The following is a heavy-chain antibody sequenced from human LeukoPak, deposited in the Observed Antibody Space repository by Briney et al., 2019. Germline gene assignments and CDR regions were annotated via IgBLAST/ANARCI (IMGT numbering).Heavy chain of an antibody. CDR2: IKTDGSTK. CDR3: AKNTYYYDSSGYYGHGTFDY. D-gene: IGHD3-22*01. J-gene: IGHJ4*02. Sequence: GGSLRLSCTGSGFIFSTYWMHWVRQAPGKGLVWVSRIKTDGSTKYYADSVKGRFAVSRDNSKNTLYLQMNSLRAEDTAVYYCAKNTYYYDSSGYYGHGTFDYWGQGTLVTVSS. CDR1: GFIFSTYW. V-gene: IGHV3-74*01.